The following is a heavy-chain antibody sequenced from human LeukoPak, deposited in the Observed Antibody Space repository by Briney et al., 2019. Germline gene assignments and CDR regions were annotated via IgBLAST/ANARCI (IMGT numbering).Heavy chain of an antibody. Sequence: GESLRLSCAASGFSFSSYVMSWVRQAPGKGLEWVSAISNSGDTTYYADSVRGRFTISRDNSKNTLYLQMNSLRAEDTALYYCASAAGPFDNWGQGTLVIVSS. CDR2: ISNSGDTT. V-gene: IGHV3-23*01. CDR3: ASAAGPFDN. D-gene: IGHD6-19*01. J-gene: IGHJ4*02. CDR1: GFSFSSYV.